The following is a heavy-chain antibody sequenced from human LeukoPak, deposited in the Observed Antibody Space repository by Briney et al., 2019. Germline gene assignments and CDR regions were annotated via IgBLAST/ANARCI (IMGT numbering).Heavy chain of an antibody. Sequence: GGSLRLSCAASGFTFSNYGMTWVRQIPGKGLEWVSLISGTGGGTYYADSVKGRFTISRDNSKNTLYLQMNSLRAEDTAIYYCAKLKEGTWLTDYWGQGTLVTVSS. V-gene: IGHV3-23*01. J-gene: IGHJ4*02. CDR3: AKLKEGTWLTDY. CDR2: ISGTGGGT. CDR1: GFTFSNYG. D-gene: IGHD3-9*01.